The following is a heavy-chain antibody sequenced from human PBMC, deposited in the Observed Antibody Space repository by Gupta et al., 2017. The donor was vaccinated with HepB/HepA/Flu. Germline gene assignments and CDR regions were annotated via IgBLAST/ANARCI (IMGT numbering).Heavy chain of an antibody. Sequence: QLQLQESGSGLVKPSQTLSLTCAVSGGSISSSGHSWSWIRQPPGKGLEWIGYIFRSGTPYYNPSLKSRVTILVDRSKNQFSLNLTSVTAADTAVYYCARSHSSSYYTMDVWGQGTTVTVSS. V-gene: IGHV4-30-2*01. CDR3: ARSHSSSYYTMDV. J-gene: IGHJ6*02. CDR1: GGSISSSGHS. CDR2: IFRSGTP. D-gene: IGHD6-6*01.